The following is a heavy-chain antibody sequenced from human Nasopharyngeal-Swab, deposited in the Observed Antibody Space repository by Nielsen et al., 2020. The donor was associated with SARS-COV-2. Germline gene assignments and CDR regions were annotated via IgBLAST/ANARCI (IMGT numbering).Heavy chain of an antibody. V-gene: IGHV3-53*01. D-gene: IGHD6-19*01. CDR2: IYIGGSA. CDR1: GFTVSGNH. CDR3: AKAYSSGWYYFDY. Sequence: GESLKISCAASGFTVSGNHMSWVRQAPGKGLEWVSVIYIGGSAFYTESVKGRFTISRDNSKNTLYLQMDSLRAEDTAVYYCAKAYSSGWYYFDYWGQGTLVTVSS. J-gene: IGHJ4*02.